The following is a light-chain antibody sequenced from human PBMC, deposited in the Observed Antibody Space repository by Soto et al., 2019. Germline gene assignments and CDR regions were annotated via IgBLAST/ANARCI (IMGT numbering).Light chain of an antibody. J-gene: IGKJ4*01. CDR2: YTS. CDR3: QQRSNWPPLT. CDR1: QSINSY. Sequence: EMVLTQSAATLSLSPGERATHSSRVYQSINSYLAAYHQRPAQAPRLLMYYTSKRATGTPARFSGSGSWTDFTLTISSLVPEDFAVYYCQQRSNWPPLTFGGGTKVDIK. V-gene: IGKV3-11*01.